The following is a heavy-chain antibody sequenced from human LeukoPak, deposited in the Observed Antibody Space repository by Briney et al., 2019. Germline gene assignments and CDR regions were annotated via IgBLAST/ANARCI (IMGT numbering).Heavy chain of an antibody. V-gene: IGHV3-74*01. J-gene: IGHJ4*02. CDR1: GFTFSSYW. CDR2: INPDGTGT. CDR3: ARAWASSFDY. D-gene: IGHD7-27*01. Sequence: GGSLRLSCAASGFTFSSYWMHWVRQALGKGLVWVSRINPDGTGTNYADSVKGRFTISRDNAKNTLDLQMNSLRAEDTAVYYCARAWASSFDYWGQGTLVTVSS.